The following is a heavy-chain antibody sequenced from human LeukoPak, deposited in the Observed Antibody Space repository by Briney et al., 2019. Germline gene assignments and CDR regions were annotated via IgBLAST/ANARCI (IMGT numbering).Heavy chain of an antibody. Sequence: SETLSLTCTVSGGSLRSSGHWWVWVRQPPGKGLEWIGEIYHSGSTNYNPSLKSRVTISVDTSKNQFSLKLSSVTAADTAVYYCARGYCSSTSCYTLYYYYGMDVWGQGTTVTVSS. CDR2: IYHSGST. D-gene: IGHD2-2*02. CDR3: ARGYCSSTSCYTLYYYYGMDV. J-gene: IGHJ6*02. V-gene: IGHV4-39*07. CDR1: GGSLRSSGHW.